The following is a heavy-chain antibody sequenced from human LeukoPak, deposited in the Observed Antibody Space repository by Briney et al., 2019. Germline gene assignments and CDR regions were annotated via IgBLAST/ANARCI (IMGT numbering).Heavy chain of an antibody. D-gene: IGHD2-15*01. V-gene: IGHV4-4*02. CDR2: IYHSGST. CDR3: ASQYCSGGSCLTKIDY. J-gene: IGHJ4*02. Sequence: SETLSLTCAVSGGSISSSNWWSWVRQPPGKGLEWIGEIYHSGSTYYNPSLKSRVTISVDTSKNQFSLKLSSVTAADTAVYYCASQYCSGGSCLTKIDYWGQGTLVTVSS. CDR1: GGSISSSNW.